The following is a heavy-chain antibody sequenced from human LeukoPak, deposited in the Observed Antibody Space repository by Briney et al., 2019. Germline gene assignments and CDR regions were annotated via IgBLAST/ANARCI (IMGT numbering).Heavy chain of an antibody. V-gene: IGHV3-21*01. CDR1: GFIFCSYD. J-gene: IGHJ6*02. CDR2: ITTSSSYI. CDR3: ASHIVVVTAIRYYAMDV. Sequence: GGSLRLSCAASGFIFCSYDMKWVRQAPGKGVEWGSSITTSSSYIYYADSVKGRFTVSRDNAKTSLYLQMNSLRAEDTAVYYCASHIVVVTAIRYYAMDVWGQGTTVTVSS. D-gene: IGHD2-2*01.